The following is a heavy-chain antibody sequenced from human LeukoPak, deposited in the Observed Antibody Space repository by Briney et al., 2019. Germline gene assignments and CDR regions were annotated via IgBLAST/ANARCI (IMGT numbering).Heavy chain of an antibody. CDR2: IWYDGSNK. V-gene: IGHV3-33*01. Sequence: PGGSLRLSCAASGFIFSSYGMHWVRQAPGKGLEWVAVIWYDGSNKYYADSVKGRFTISRDNSKNTLHLQMNSLRAEDTAVYYCVRRIFTSGDSSRGGFGDYWGQGTLLTVSS. CDR1: GFIFSSYG. D-gene: IGHD3-3*01. J-gene: IGHJ4*02. CDR3: VRRIFTSGDSSRGGFGDY.